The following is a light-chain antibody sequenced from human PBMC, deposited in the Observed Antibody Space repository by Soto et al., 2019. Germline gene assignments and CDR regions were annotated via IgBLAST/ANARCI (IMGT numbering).Light chain of an antibody. CDR3: QQYNNWPALT. V-gene: IGKV3-15*01. CDR2: DAS. CDR1: QSVSSN. J-gene: IGKJ4*01. Sequence: EIVMTQSPATLSVSPGERATLSCRASQSVSSNSAWYQQKPGQAPRLLIYDASTRATGIPARFSGSGSGTEFTLTISSLQSEVFAVYYCQQYNNWPALTFGGGTKVEIK.